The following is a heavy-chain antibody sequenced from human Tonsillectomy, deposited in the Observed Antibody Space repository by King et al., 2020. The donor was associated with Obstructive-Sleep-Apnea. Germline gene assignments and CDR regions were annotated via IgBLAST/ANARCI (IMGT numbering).Heavy chain of an antibody. CDR1: GFTFSSYA. Sequence: VQLVESGGGVVQPGGSLRLSCAASGFTFSSYAMHWVRQAPGKGLEWVAVISYDGSNKYYADSVKGRFTISRDNSKNTLYLQMNSLRAEDTAVYYCASQYAPYYYGMDVWGQGTTVTVSS. D-gene: IGHD2-2*01. V-gene: IGHV3-30*04. CDR2: ISYDGSNK. J-gene: IGHJ6*02. CDR3: ASQYAPYYYGMDV.